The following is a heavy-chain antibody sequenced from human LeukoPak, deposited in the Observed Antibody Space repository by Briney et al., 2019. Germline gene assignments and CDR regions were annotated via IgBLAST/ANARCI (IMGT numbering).Heavy chain of an antibody. CDR3: AKVKGYYYDSSGFLDY. J-gene: IGHJ4*02. CDR1: GFTFSSYA. V-gene: IGHV3-23*01. D-gene: IGHD3-22*01. CDR2: ISGSGGST. Sequence: GGSLRLSCAASGFTFSSYAMSWVRQAPGKGLEWASAISGSGGSTYYADSVKGRFTISRDNSKNTLYLQMNSLRAEDTAVYYCAKVKGYYYDSSGFLDYWGQGTLVTVSS.